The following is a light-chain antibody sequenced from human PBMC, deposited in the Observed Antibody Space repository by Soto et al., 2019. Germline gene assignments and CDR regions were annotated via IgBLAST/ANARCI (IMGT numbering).Light chain of an antibody. V-gene: IGLV2-14*01. CDR3: SSYTNINTRAGV. CDR1: SGDIGSYNR. Sequence: QSALTQPASVSGSPGQSITISCTGTSGDIGSYNRVSWYQQHPGKAPKLIIYEVTDRPSGVSNRFSGSKSGNTASLTISGLQAEDEAEYYCSSYTNINTRAGVFGTWTKLTVL. J-gene: IGLJ1*01. CDR2: EVT.